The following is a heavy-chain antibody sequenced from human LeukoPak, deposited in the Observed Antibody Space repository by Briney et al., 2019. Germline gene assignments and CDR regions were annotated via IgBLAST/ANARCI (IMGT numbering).Heavy chain of an antibody. V-gene: IGHV1-2*02. Sequence: GASVKVSCKASGYTFTGHYMHRVRQAPGQGLEWMGWVSPYSGDTNYAQSFQGRLTMTRDTSISTVYMELSSLSSDDTAVYFCARVRIEAAGRGLDYWGQGTPVTVSS. D-gene: IGHD6-13*01. CDR1: GYTFTGHY. J-gene: IGHJ4*02. CDR2: VSPYSGDT. CDR3: ARVRIEAAGRGLDY.